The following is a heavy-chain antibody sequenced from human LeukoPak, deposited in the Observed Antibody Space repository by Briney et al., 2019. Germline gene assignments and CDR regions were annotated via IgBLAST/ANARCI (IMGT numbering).Heavy chain of an antibody. J-gene: IGHJ4*02. CDR1: GGSFSGYY. Sequence: SETLSLTCAVYGGSFSGYYWSWIRQPPGKGLEWIGEINHSGSTNYNPSLKSRVTISVDPSKNQFSLKLSSVTAADTAVYYCARGGARYCSSTSCPLLDYWGQGTLVTVSS. D-gene: IGHD2-2*01. CDR3: ARGGARYCSSTSCPLLDY. CDR2: INHSGST. V-gene: IGHV4-34*01.